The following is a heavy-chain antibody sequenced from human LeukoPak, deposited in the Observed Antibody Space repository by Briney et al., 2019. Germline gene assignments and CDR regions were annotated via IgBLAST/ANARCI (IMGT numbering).Heavy chain of an antibody. D-gene: IGHD1-26*01. CDR1: GGSFSGYY. CDR2: INHSGST. Sequence: SETLSLTSAVYGGSFSGYYWSWIRQPPGKGLEWIGEINHSGSTNYNPSLKSRVTISVDTSKNQFSLKLSSVTAADTAVYYCARARPRYRDYWGQGTLVTVSS. CDR3: ARARPRYRDY. J-gene: IGHJ4*02. V-gene: IGHV4-34*01.